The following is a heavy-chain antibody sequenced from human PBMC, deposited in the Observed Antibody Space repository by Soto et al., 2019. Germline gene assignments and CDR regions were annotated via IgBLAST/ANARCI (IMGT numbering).Heavy chain of an antibody. CDR1: GASISNGKW. J-gene: IGHJ4*02. CDR2: ISHSGSP. D-gene: IGHD2-21*01. V-gene: IGHV4-4*02. CDR3: TRDGDYGYSLAY. Sequence: QVQLQESGPGLVKPSETLTLTCVVSGASISNGKWWSWVRQPPGKGLEWIGEISHSGSPNYNPPLRSRFTIDVDTCKSQFALKFSVTAAETSMYYCTRDGDYGYSLAYWGQGTLVTVSS.